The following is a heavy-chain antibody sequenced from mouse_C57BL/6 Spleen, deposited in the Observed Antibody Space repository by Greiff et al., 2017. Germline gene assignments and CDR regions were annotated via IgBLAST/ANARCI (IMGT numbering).Heavy chain of an antibody. CDR1: GFTFSDYG. CDR3: ARRDYSNYFDY. D-gene: IGHD2-5*01. CDR2: LSSGSSTI. Sequence: VQLKESGGGLVKPGGSLKLSCAASGFTFSDYGMHWVRQAPEKGLEWVAYLSSGSSTIYYADTVKGRFTLSRDNAKNTLFLQMTSLRSEDTAMYYCARRDYSNYFDYWGQGTTLTVSA. J-gene: IGHJ2*01. V-gene: IGHV5-17*01.